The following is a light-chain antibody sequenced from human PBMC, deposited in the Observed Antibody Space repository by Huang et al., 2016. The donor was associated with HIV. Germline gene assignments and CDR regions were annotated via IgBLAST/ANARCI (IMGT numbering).Light chain of an antibody. J-gene: IGKJ4*01. CDR2: GSS. Sequence: IVMTPSPATLSVSPGERVTVSCRANRSVSSNLAWYPQRPCQAPRLLIYGSSTRAPGIPARFSGSGSGTDFSLTISSLQSEDFALYYCQQYNNWLLSFGGGTRVDI. CDR1: RSVSSN. V-gene: IGKV3-15*01. CDR3: QQYNNWLLS.